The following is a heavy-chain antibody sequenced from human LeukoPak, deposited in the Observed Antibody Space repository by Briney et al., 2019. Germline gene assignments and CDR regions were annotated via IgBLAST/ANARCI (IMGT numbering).Heavy chain of an antibody. CDR2: IYHSGST. V-gene: IGHV4-38-2*01. CDR1: GYSISSGYY. D-gene: IGHD3-3*01. J-gene: IGHJ4*02. Sequence: SETLSLTCAASGYSISSGYYWGWIRQPPGKGLEWIGSIYHSGSTYYNPSLKSRVTISVDTSKNQFSLKLSSVTAADTAVYYCARRGGDFWSGYFDYWGQGTLVTVSS. CDR3: ARRGGDFWSGYFDY.